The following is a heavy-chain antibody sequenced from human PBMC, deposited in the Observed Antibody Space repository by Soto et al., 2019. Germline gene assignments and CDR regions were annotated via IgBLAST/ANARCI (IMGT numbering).Heavy chain of an antibody. J-gene: IGHJ5*02. CDR2: IYYSGST. CDR1: GGSISRGGYY. V-gene: IGHV4-31*03. Sequence: SETLSVTCTVSGGSISRGGYYWSWIRQHPGKGLEWIGYIYYSGSTYYNPSLKSRVTISVDTSKNQFSLKLSSVTAADTAVYYCARGAHYSSPFRWFDPWGQGTLVTVSS. CDR3: ARGAHYSSPFRWFDP. D-gene: IGHD6-13*01.